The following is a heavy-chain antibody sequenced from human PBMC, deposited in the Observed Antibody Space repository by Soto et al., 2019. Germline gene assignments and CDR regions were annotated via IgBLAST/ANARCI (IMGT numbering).Heavy chain of an antibody. D-gene: IGHD2-2*01. CDR2: IYYSGST. J-gene: IGHJ6*02. Sequence: QLQLQESGPGLVKPSETLSLTCTVSSAPVSSSTYTWGWIRQPPGKGLEWIGSIYYSGSTYYNPTLNPRLTASVHTSKNHFSLKVTSVTAADTAVYYCASLAGYCISSSCHGHYAMDVWGQGTTVTVSS. CDR3: ASLAGYCISSSCHGHYAMDV. V-gene: IGHV4-39*02. CDR1: SAPVSSSTYT.